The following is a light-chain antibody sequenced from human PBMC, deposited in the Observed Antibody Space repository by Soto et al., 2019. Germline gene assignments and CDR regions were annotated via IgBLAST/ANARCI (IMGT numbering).Light chain of an antibody. Sequence: DIQMTQSPSSLSASVGDTVTITCRASQSIRSRLNWYQQKPGKAPNLLIYAASSLQSGVPSRFRGSGSGTDFTLTISSLQPEDFATYYCQQTYSTPQTFGQGTKVDIK. V-gene: IGKV1-39*01. J-gene: IGKJ1*01. CDR1: QSIRSR. CDR2: AAS. CDR3: QQTYSTPQT.